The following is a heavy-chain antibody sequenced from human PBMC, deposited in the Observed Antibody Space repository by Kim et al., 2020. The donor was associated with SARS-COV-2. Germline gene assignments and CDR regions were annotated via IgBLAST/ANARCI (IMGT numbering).Heavy chain of an antibody. CDR1: GFTFSNAW. CDR3: TSYGSGSYYVDY. Sequence: GGSLRLSCAASGFTFSNAWMSWVRQAPGNGLEWVGRIKSKTGGGTTDYAAPVKCRFTISRDYSKNTLDLQMNSLKTEDTAVYYCTSYGSGSYYVDYWGQGTLGTVSP. CDR2: IKSKTGGGTT. D-gene: IGHD3-10*01. V-gene: IGHV3-15*01. J-gene: IGHJ4*02.